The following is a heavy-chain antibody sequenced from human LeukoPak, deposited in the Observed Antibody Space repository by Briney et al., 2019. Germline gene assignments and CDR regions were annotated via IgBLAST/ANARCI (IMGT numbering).Heavy chain of an antibody. Sequence: SGTLSPTLPFSRGFLRRYYRRGLPQPPGKGPEGIGYIYYSGSTNYNPSLKSRVTISVDTSKNQFSLKLSSVTAADTAVYYCARAVPSLDAFDIWGQGTMVTVSS. J-gene: IGHJ3*02. V-gene: IGHV4-59*01. CDR2: IYYSGST. D-gene: IGHD3-16*01. CDR1: RGFLRRYY. CDR3: ARAVPSLDAFDI.